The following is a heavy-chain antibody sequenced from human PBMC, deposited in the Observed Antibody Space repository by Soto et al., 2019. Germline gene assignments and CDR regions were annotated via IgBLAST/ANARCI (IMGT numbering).Heavy chain of an antibody. CDR2: INPNSGGT. D-gene: IGHD4-17*01. V-gene: IGHV1-2*02. J-gene: IGHJ4*02. CDR3: ARDPVYGDYEGVFDY. CDR1: GYTFTGYY. Sequence: QVQLVQSGAEVKKPGASVKVSCKASGYTFTGYYMHWVRQAPGHGLEWMGWINPNSGGTNYAQKFQGRVTMTRDTSISTAYMELSRLRSDDTAVYYCARDPVYGDYEGVFDYWGQGTLVTVSS.